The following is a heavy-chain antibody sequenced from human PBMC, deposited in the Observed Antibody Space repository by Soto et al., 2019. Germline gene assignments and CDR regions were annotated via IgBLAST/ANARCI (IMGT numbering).Heavy chain of an antibody. CDR2: ISGSGGST. D-gene: IGHD4-4*01. J-gene: IGHJ4*02. CDR1: GFTFSSYA. CDR3: AKTGYATVTTWLDY. Sequence: EVQLLESGGGLVQPGGSLRLSCAASGFTFSSYAMSWVRQAPGKGLEWDSAISGSGGSTYYADSVKGRFTISRDNSKNTLYLQMKSLRAEDTAVYYCAKTGYATVTTWLDYWGQGTLVTVSS. V-gene: IGHV3-23*01.